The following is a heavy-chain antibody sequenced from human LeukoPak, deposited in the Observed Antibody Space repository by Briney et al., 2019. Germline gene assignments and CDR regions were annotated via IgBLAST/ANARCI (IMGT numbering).Heavy chain of an antibody. CDR2: IYHSGST. Sequence: PSETLSLTCAVSGGSISSSNWWSWVRQPPGKGLEWIGEIYHSGSTNYNPSLKSRVTISVDTSKNQFSLKLSSLTAADTAVYYCARLRRSRLAEFDYWGQGTLVTVSS. V-gene: IGHV4-4*02. D-gene: IGHD3-3*02. CDR1: GGSISSSNW. J-gene: IGHJ4*02. CDR3: ARLRRSRLAEFDY.